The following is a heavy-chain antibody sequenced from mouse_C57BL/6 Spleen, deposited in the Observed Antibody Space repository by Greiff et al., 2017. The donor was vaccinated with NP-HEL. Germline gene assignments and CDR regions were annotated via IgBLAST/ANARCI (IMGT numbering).Heavy chain of an antibody. J-gene: IGHJ1*03. V-gene: IGHV1-4*01. Sequence: QVQLKQSGAELARPGASVKMSCKASGYTFTSYTMHWVKQRPGQGLEWIGYINPSSGYTKYNQKFKDKATLTADKSSSTAYMQLSSLTSEDSAVYYCARDGTSLRYFDVWGTGTTVTVSS. CDR1: GYTFTSYT. CDR2: INPSSGYT. CDR3: ARDGTSLRYFDV.